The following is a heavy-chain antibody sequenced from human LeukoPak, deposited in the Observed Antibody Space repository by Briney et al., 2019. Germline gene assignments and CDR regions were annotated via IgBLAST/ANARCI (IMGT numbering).Heavy chain of an antibody. CDR3: AKDYYDSSGYYPSPEP. V-gene: IGHV3-30*18. J-gene: IGHJ5*02. D-gene: IGHD3-22*01. CDR2: ISYDGSNK. Sequence: GGSLRLSCAASGFTFSSYAMSWVRQAPGKGLEWVAVISYDGSNKYYADSVKGRFTISRDNSKNTLYLQMNSLRAEDTAVYYCAKDYYDSSGYYPSPEPWGQGTLVTVSS. CDR1: GFTFSSYA.